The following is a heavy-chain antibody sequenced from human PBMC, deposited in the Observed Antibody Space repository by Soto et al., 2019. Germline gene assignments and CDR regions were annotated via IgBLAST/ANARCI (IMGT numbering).Heavy chain of an antibody. J-gene: IGHJ2*01. D-gene: IGHD5-12*01. CDR3: ARGNHRWLQLWYFDL. CDR2: IIPIFGTV. CDR1: GGTFSSYT. V-gene: IGHV1-69*12. Sequence: QVQLVQSGGEVKKPGSSVTVSCKASGGTFSSYTNSWVRQAPGQGLEWMGGIIPIFGTVNYAQKFQGRVTITADESTKTAYMELSSLRSEDTAVYYCARGNHRWLQLWYFDLWGRGTLVTVSS.